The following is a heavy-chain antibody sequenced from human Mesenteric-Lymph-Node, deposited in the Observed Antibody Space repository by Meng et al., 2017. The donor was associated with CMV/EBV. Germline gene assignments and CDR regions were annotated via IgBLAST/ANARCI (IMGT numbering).Heavy chain of an antibody. CDR1: GYSFTSYW. J-gene: IGHJ4*02. Sequence: GESLKISCKGSGYSFTSYWIGWVRQAPGKGLEWVSSIGAATSYRSYAASLKGRFTVSRDNTKNSLYLQMSSLRVEDTAVYYCARDVSGSYAAPPLLWGQGTLVTVSS. V-gene: IGHV3-21*01. CDR2: IGAATSYR. CDR3: ARDVSGSYAAPPLL. D-gene: IGHD1-26*01.